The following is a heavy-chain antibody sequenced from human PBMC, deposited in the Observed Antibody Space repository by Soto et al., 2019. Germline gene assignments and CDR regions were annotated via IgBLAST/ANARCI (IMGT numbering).Heavy chain of an antibody. V-gene: IGHV4-59*01. J-gene: IGHJ6*02. Sequence: PSETLSLTCTVSGASISGYYWSWIRQPPGEGLEWIGYIYYSGSTSYNPSLKSRITISLDMSKNQFSLKLSSVTAADTAVYYCARVETTETSDGGYFNGMVVWGQGTTVTVSS. CDR1: GASISGYY. CDR3: ARVETTETSDGGYFNGMVV. CDR2: IYYSGST. D-gene: IGHD4-17*01.